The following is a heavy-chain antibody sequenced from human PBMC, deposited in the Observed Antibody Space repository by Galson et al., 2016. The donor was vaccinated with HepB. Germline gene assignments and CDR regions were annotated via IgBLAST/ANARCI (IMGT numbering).Heavy chain of an antibody. J-gene: IGHJ5*02. D-gene: IGHD3-3*01. CDR2: ISYSGST. V-gene: IGHV4-31*03. CDR1: GASINSGDYY. Sequence: TLSLTCSVSGASINSGDYYWSWIRQHPGKGLEWIGYISYSGSTNYNPSLKSRVTISVDTSKNQFSLKLSSMTAADTAVYYCARGRDFWSGYYTSWFDPWGQGTLVTVSS. CDR3: ARGRDFWSGYYTSWFDP.